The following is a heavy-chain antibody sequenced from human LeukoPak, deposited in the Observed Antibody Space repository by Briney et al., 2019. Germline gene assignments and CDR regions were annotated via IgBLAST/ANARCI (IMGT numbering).Heavy chain of an antibody. CDR3: ARRSRFGELFYYYYYMDV. J-gene: IGHJ6*03. Sequence: GGSLRLSCAASGFTFSNSDMSWVRQAPGKGLEWVSGISGSGGTTYYADSVKGRFTISRDNSKNTLYLQMNSLRAEDTAVYYCARRSRFGELFYYYYYMDVWGKGTTVTISS. V-gene: IGHV3-23*01. CDR1: GFTFSNSD. D-gene: IGHD3-10*01. CDR2: ISGSGGTT.